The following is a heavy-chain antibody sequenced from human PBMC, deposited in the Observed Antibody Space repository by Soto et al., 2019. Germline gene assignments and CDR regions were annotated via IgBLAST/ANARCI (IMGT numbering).Heavy chain of an antibody. CDR1: GFRFRDYW. Sequence: VGSLRLSCAVSGFRFRDYWMSWVRQAPGKGLEWVANIKQDESDKYYVDSVKGRFTISRDNAKNALYLQMNSLRVEDTAVYYCAAYCYTMACTHFHGYSWGQGTQVTVSS. D-gene: IGHD3-16*02. V-gene: IGHV3-7*03. CDR3: AAYCYTMACTHFHGYS. J-gene: IGHJ5*02. CDR2: IKQDESDK.